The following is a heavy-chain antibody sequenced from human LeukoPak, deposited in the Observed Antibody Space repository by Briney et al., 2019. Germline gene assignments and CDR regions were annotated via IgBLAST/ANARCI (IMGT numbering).Heavy chain of an antibody. Sequence: GGSLRLSCAASGFSFTTSWMSWVRQAPGKGLEWVANIKPDATEKHYVDSVRGRFTISRDNAQNSLSLEMSSLRAEDTAVYYCARGVWSSRNAFDIWAQGTMVTVSS. CDR2: IKPDATEK. J-gene: IGHJ3*02. CDR1: GFSFTTSW. D-gene: IGHD1-14*01. CDR3: ARGVWSSRNAFDI. V-gene: IGHV3-7*01.